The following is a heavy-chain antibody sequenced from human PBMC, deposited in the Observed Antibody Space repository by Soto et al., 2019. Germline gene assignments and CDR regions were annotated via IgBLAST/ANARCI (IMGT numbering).Heavy chain of an antibody. CDR1: GGTFSSYA. CDR3: ARDQVEDTDAFDI. D-gene: IGHD5-18*01. Sequence: ASVKVSCKASGGTFSSYAISWVRQAPGQGLEWMGGIIPIFGTANYAQKFQSRVTITADESTSTAYMELSSLRSEDTAVYYCARDQVEDTDAFDIWGQGTMVTVSS. J-gene: IGHJ3*02. V-gene: IGHV1-69*13. CDR2: IIPIFGTA.